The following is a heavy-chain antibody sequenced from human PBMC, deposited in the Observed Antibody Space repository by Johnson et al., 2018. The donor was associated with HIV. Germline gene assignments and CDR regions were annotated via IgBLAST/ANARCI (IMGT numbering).Heavy chain of an antibody. CDR3: ARAGPSDAFDI. V-gene: IGHV3-23*04. CDR1: GFTFSNYA. CDR2: ISGSGETT. J-gene: IGHJ3*02. Sequence: VQLVESGGGLVQPGGSLRLSCAASGFTFSNYAMSWVRQAPGKGLDWVSAISGSGETTYYADSVRGRFTISRDNSKNTLYLQMNSLRAGDTAVYYCARAGPSDAFDIWGQGTMVIVSS.